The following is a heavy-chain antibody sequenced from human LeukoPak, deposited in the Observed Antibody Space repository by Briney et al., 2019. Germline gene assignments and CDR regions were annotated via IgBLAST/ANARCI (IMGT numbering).Heavy chain of an antibody. J-gene: IGHJ3*02. D-gene: IGHD3-22*01. Sequence: ASVKVSCKASGGTFSSYAISWVRQAPGQGLEWIGGIIPIFGTANYAQKFQGRVTITADESTSTAYMELSSLRSEDTAVYYCARKLFDSSGYYTSADAFDIWGQGTMVTVSS. CDR1: GGTFSSYA. CDR3: ARKLFDSSGYYTSADAFDI. V-gene: IGHV1-69*13. CDR2: IIPIFGTA.